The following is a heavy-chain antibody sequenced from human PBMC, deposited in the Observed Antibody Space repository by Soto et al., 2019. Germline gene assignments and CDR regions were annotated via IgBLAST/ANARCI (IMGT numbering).Heavy chain of an antibody. Sequence: GGSLRLSCAASGFTFSGSAMHWVRQASGKGLEWVGRIRSKANSYATAYAASVKGRFTISRDDSKNTAYLQMNSLKTEDTAMYYCTRWRGPRQNWGYFDYWGQGTLVTVSS. CDR3: TRWRGPRQNWGYFDY. V-gene: IGHV3-73*01. CDR2: IRSKANSYAT. D-gene: IGHD7-27*01. J-gene: IGHJ4*02. CDR1: GFTFSGSA.